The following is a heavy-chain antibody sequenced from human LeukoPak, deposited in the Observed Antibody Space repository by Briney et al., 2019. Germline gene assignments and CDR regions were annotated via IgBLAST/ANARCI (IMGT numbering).Heavy chain of an antibody. CDR1: GGSIRSNY. CDR2: IWHSGTT. CDR3: ARVRSSAGPFDY. Sequence: SETLSLTCTVSGGSIRSNYWSWIRQAPGKRLEWIGYIWHSGTTTYNTSLESRVTISVDTSKNQFSLRLSSVTAADTAVYYCARVRSSAGPFDYWGQGTRVIVSS. J-gene: IGHJ4*02. D-gene: IGHD3-22*01. V-gene: IGHV4-59*01.